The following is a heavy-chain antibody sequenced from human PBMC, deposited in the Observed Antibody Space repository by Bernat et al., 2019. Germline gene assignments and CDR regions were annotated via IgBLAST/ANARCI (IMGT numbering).Heavy chain of an antibody. D-gene: IGHD6-13*01. CDR2: IKGDGTDK. V-gene: IGHV3-7*01. CDR1: GFTFSNYW. CDR3: GRGPLKMAAGNW. Sequence: EVQLVESGGGLVQPGGSLRLSCAASGFTFSNYWMGWVRQAPGKGLAWVAQIKGDGTDKSYVHSVEGRFTISRDNAKNSVYLEMNSLRAEDTAVYYCGRGPLKMAAGNWWGQGTLVIVSS. J-gene: IGHJ4*02.